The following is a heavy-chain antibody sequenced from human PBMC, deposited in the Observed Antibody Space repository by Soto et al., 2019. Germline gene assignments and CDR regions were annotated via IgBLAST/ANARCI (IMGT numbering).Heavy chain of an antibody. CDR3: VSWVSAHFDY. J-gene: IGHJ4*01. V-gene: IGHV3-23*01. CDR1: GFTFDSPYCHA. CDR2: ISSNGANT. D-gene: IGHD2-8*01. Sequence: PGGSLSLSCAASGFTFDSPYCHAMRWVRRSRGKGPEWVPTISSNGANTNYAESVHNRFTISKDDTRNTVHLHMNSLRADDAATYFCVSWVSAHFDYWGHGTPVTVSS.